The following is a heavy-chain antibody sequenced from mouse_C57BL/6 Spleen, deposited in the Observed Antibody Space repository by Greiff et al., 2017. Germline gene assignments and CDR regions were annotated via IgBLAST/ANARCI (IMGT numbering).Heavy chain of an antibody. Sequence: QVQLKQSGAELVRPGASVTLSCKASGYTFTDYEMHWVKQTPVHGLEWIGALDPETGGTAYNQKFKGKAILTADKTSSTAYMELRSLTSEDSAVYYCTRYDYDDGWYFDVWGTGTTVTVSS. J-gene: IGHJ1*03. CDR1: GYTFTDYE. D-gene: IGHD2-4*01. V-gene: IGHV1-15*01. CDR2: LDPETGGT. CDR3: TRYDYDDGWYFDV.